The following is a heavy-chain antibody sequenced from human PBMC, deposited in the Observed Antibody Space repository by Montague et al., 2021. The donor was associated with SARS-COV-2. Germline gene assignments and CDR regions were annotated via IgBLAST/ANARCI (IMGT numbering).Heavy chain of an antibody. J-gene: IGHJ5*02. CDR2: IYYSGST. V-gene: IGHV4-39*01. CDR3: ARQKIEITIFGVVGARWFDP. CDR1: GGSISSSSYY. D-gene: IGHD3-3*01. Sequence: SETLSLTCTVSGGSISSSSYYWGWIRQPPGKGLEWIGSIYYSGSTYYNPSLKSRVTISVDTSKDQFSLKLSSVTAADTAVYYCARQKIEITIFGVVGARWFDPWGQGTPVTVSS.